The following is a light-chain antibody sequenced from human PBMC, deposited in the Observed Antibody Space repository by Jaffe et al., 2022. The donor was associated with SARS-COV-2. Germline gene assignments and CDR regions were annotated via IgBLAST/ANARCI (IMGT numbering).Light chain of an antibody. V-gene: IGLV2-14*03. CDR3: SSYTSSSLYV. CDR1: SSGVGAYNY. CDR2: DVS. Sequence: QSALTQPASVSGSPGQSITISCTGTSSGVGAYNYVSWYQQHPGKAPKLMIYDVSNRPSGVSNRFSGSKSGNTASLTISGLQAEDEADYYCSSYTSSSLYVFGTGTKVSVL. J-gene: IGLJ1*01.